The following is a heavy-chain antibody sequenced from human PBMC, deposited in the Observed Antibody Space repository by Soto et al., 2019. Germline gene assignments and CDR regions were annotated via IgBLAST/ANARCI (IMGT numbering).Heavy chain of an antibody. CDR1: GYTFTNYW. CDR2: IYHGDSDT. Sequence: PGESRKIACKGSGYTFTNYWIGWLRQMPGKGPEWLGLIYHGDSDTPYNPSFQGQVTISADKSITTTYLQWSSLKASDTAIYYCAASIFYYGMDVWGQGTTVTVSS. V-gene: IGHV5-51*01. J-gene: IGHJ6*02. CDR3: AASIFYYGMDV.